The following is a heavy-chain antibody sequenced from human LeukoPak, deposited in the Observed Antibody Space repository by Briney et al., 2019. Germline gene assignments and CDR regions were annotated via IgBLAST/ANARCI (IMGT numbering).Heavy chain of an antibody. CDR3: AKLVFEDGNSGY. Sequence: GGSLRLSCAASGFTFSDYYMSWIRQAPRKGLEWVSAISGSGGSTYYADSVKGRFTISRDNSKNTLYLQMNSLRAEDTAVYYCAKLVFEDGNSGYWGQGTLVTVSS. CDR2: ISGSGGST. V-gene: IGHV3-23*01. D-gene: IGHD4-23*01. J-gene: IGHJ4*02. CDR1: GFTFSDYY.